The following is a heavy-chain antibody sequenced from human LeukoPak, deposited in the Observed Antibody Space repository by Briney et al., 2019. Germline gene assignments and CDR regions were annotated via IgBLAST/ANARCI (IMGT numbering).Heavy chain of an antibody. D-gene: IGHD6-13*01. CDR3: ARVIAAAGIDYFDY. V-gene: IGHV3-23*01. CDR1: GLTFSSHA. CDR2: ITGSGGST. Sequence: PGGSLRLSCVASGLTFSSHAMTWVRQTPGKGLEWVSGITGSGGSTYHAESVKGRFTISRDNSKSTLYLQMNSLRAEDTAVYYCARVIAAAGIDYFDYWGQGTLVTVSS. J-gene: IGHJ4*02.